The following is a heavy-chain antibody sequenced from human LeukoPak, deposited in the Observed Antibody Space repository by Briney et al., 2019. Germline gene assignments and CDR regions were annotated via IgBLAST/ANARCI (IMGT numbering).Heavy chain of an antibody. CDR1: GYTFTGYY. V-gene: IGHV1-2*04. D-gene: IGHD3-10*01. Sequence: SVKVSCKASGYTFTGYYMHWVRQAPGQGLEGMGWINPNSGGTNYAQKFQGWVTMTRDTSISTAYMELSRLGSDDTAVYYCARAMVRGVITPLFDYWGQGTLVTVSS. CDR3: ARAMVRGVITPLFDY. J-gene: IGHJ4*02. CDR2: INPNSGGT.